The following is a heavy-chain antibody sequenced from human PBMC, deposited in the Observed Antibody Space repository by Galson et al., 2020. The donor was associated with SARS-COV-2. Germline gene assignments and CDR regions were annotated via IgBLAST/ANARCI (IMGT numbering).Heavy chain of an antibody. CDR3: ARVEAPLYYYYYMDV. CDR1: GFTFDDYG. J-gene: IGHJ6*03. Sequence: GGSLRLSCAASGFTFDDYGMSWVRQAPGKGLEWVSGINWNGGSTGYADSVKGRFTISRDNAKNSLYLQMNSLRAEDTALYHCARVEAPLYYYYYMDVWGKGTTVTVSS. V-gene: IGHV3-20*01. CDR2: INWNGGST.